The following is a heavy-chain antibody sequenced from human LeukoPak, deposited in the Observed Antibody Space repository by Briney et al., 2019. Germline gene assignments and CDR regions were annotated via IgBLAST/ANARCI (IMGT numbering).Heavy chain of an antibody. J-gene: IGHJ6*02. CDR2: ISYDGSNK. CDR3: ARDVVAADSDYYGMDV. Sequence: PGESLRISCKGSGYRFTKSWIGWVRQAPGKGLEWVAVISYDGSNKYYADSVKGRFTISRDNSKNTLYLQMNSLRAEDTAVYYCARDVVAADSDYYGMDVWGQGTTVTVSS. V-gene: IGHV3-30*19. D-gene: IGHD2-15*01. CDR1: GYRFTKSW.